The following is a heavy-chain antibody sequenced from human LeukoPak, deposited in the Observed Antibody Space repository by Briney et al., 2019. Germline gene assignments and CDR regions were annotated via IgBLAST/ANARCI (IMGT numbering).Heavy chain of an antibody. D-gene: IGHD6-13*01. Sequence: GGSLRLSCAASGFTFSTYTMSWVRQAPGKGLEWVSSIGGSSSYIYYADSMKGRFAISRDNAKNSLFLQMNSLRAEDTAVYYCARSIPYGTTWYGRSDYWGQGTLVTVSS. CDR2: IGGSSSYI. J-gene: IGHJ4*02. V-gene: IGHV3-21*01. CDR1: GFTFSTYT. CDR3: ARSIPYGTTWYGRSDY.